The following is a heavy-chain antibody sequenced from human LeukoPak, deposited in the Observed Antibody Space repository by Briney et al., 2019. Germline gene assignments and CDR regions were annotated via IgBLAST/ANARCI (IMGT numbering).Heavy chain of an antibody. CDR3: AKGVLTGIYDY. V-gene: IGHV3-23*01. Sequence: GGSLRLSCVPSGFTFSSYAMTWVRQAPGKGLEWVSGISGSGSSTYYADSVKGRFTISRDNSKKTLYLQMNSLRAEDTAVYYCAKGVLTGIYDYWGQGTLVTVSS. J-gene: IGHJ4*02. D-gene: IGHD5-12*01. CDR1: GFTFSSYA. CDR2: ISGSGSST.